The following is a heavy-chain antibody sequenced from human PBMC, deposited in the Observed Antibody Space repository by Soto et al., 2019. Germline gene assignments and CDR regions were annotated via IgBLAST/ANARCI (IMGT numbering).Heavy chain of an antibody. CDR3: ARDVIAVAAASGLDY. V-gene: IGHV3-7*04. D-gene: IGHD6-19*01. CDR1: GFTFHNSW. J-gene: IGHJ4*02. Sequence: PGGSLRLSCAASGFTFHNSWMGWVRQTPDKGLEWVANIKPDGSDKYYVDSVKGRFTISRDNAKNSLYLQMKSLRAEDTAVYYCARDVIAVAAASGLDYWGQGTLVTVSS. CDR2: IKPDGSDK.